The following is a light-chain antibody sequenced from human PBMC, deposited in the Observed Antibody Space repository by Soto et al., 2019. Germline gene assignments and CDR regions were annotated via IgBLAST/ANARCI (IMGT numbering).Light chain of an antibody. CDR1: QSISSY. Sequence: DIQMTQSPSSLSASVGDRVTIACRASQSISSYLNWYQQKPGKAPKLLIYAASSLQSGVPSRFSGSGSGTDVTLTISSLPTEDFATYYCQQSYSTPHTFGGGTKVDIK. V-gene: IGKV1-39*01. J-gene: IGKJ4*01. CDR3: QQSYSTPHT. CDR2: AAS.